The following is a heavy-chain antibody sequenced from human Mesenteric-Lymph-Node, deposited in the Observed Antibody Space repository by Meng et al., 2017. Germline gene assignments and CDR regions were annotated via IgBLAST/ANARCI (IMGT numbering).Heavy chain of an antibody. CDR3: ARDNMGSIDY. V-gene: IGHV4-61*01. CDR2: NFNDGRT. CDR1: GASVSIIPSS. D-gene: IGHD1-26*01. J-gene: IGHJ4*02. Sequence: PLQESGPGLVRPSETLSLTCSVSGASVSIIPSSWTWVRQPPGKGLEWIGYNFNDGRTNYNPSLKTRVTMSIDTSKDQFSLTLSSVTAADTAIYYCARDNMGSIDYWGQGILVTVSS.